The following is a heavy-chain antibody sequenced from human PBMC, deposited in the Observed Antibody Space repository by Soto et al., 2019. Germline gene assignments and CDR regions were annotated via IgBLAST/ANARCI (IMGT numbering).Heavy chain of an antibody. CDR2: IYYSGST. CDR3: ERAGDGYKIRGDFDY. CDR1: GGSISSYY. J-gene: IGHJ4*02. D-gene: IGHD5-12*01. Sequence: SETLSLTCTVSGGSISSYYWSWIRQPPGKGLEWIGYIYYSGSTNYNPSLKSRVTISVDTSKNQFSLKLSSVTAADTAVYYCERAGDGYKIRGDFDYWGQGTLVTVYS. V-gene: IGHV4-59*01.